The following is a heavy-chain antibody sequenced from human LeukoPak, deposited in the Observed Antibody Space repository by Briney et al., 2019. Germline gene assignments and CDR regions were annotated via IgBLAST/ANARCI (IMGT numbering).Heavy chain of an antibody. CDR1: GYTFTSYA. V-gene: IGHV7-4-1*02. CDR3: ASGAPNVLLWFGESGGWGRNPFDY. CDR2: INTNTGNP. Sequence: GASVKVSCKASGYTFTSYAMNWVRQAPGQGLEWMGWINTNTGNPTYAQGFTGRFVFSLDTSVSTAYLQISSLKAEDTAVYYCASGAPNVLLWFGESGGWGRNPFDYWGQGTLVTVSS. D-gene: IGHD3-10*01. J-gene: IGHJ4*02.